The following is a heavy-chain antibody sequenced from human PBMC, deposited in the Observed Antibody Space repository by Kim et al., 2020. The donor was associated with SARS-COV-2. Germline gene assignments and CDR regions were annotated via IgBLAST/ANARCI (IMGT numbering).Heavy chain of an antibody. CDR2: INHSGST. CDR3: ARDGWLRHQPPDY. Sequence: SETLSLTCAVYGGSFSGYYWSWIRQPPGKGLEWIGEINHSGSTNYNPSLKSRVTISVDTSKNQFSLKLSSVTAADTAVYYCARDGWLRHQPPDYWGQGTLVTVSS. D-gene: IGHD5-12*01. J-gene: IGHJ4*02. V-gene: IGHV4-34*01. CDR1: GGSFSGYY.